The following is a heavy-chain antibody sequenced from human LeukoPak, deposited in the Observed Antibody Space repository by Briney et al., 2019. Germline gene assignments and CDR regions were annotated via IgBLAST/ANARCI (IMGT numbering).Heavy chain of an antibody. V-gene: IGHV3-53*05. J-gene: IGHJ5*01. CDR3: ARNWFDP. Sequence: PGGSLRLSCAASGFTVSSDYMSWVRQAPGKGLEWVSVIYSGGSTYYADSVKGRFTISRDKSKHTVYLQMNSLRFEDTAMYYCARNWFDPWGQGTLVTVSS. CDR1: GFTVSSDY. CDR2: IYSGGST.